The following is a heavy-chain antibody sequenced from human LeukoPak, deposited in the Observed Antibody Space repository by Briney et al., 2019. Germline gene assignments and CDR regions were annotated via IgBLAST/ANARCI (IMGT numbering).Heavy chain of an antibody. CDR3: ARGPTISETGYFDY. J-gene: IGHJ4*03. D-gene: IGHD1-1*01. CDR1: GGSFSIYY. CDR2: INHRGDT. Sequence: SDTLPLTCAVYGGSFSIYYWSWVRQSPGKGLEWIAEINHRGDTNYNPSVKSRVTISVDTSKNQFSLKVNSLTAADTAVYYCARGPTISETGYFDYWGQGTLVTVSS. V-gene: IGHV4-34*01.